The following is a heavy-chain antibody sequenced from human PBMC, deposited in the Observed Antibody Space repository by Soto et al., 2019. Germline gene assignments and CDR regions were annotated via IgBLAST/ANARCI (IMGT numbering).Heavy chain of an antibody. CDR3: ARDSYYYGSGGLGPYYYYGMDV. V-gene: IGHV3-33*01. Sequence: HPGGSLRLSCAASGFTFSSYGMHWVRQAPGKGLEWVAVIWYDGSNKYYADSVKGRFTISRDNSKNTLYLQMNSLRAEDTAVYYCARDSYYYGSGGLGPYYYYGMDVWGQGTTVTVSS. CDR2: IWYDGSNK. J-gene: IGHJ6*02. CDR1: GFTFSSYG. D-gene: IGHD3-10*01.